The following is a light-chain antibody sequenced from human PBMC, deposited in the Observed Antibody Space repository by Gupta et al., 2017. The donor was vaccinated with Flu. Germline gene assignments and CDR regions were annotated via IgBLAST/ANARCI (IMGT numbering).Light chain of an antibody. V-gene: IGKV2-28*01. Sequence: DIVMTQSPLSLPVTPGEPASISCRSSQSLLHSNGYNYLDWYLQKPGQSPQLLIYLASNRAYGVPDRFSGSGSGTDFRLKISRVEAEDVGVYYCMQALQTPLTFGGGTKVEIK. CDR3: MQALQTPLT. CDR1: QSLLHSNGYNY. J-gene: IGKJ4*01. CDR2: LAS.